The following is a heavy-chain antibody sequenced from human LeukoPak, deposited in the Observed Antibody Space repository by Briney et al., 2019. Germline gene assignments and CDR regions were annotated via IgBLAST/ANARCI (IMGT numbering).Heavy chain of an antibody. CDR2: IYHSGST. CDR1: GGSISSTNW. V-gene: IGHV4-4*02. J-gene: IGHJ3*02. D-gene: IGHD3-22*01. CDR3: ARPSYYYDSSGYYGGNDAFDI. Sequence: SETLSLTCAVSGGSISSTNWWSWVRQPPGKGLEWVGEIYHSGSTHYNPSLKSRVTISVDKSKNQFSLRLSSVTAADTAVYYCARPSYYYDSSGYYGGNDAFDIWGQGTMVTVSS.